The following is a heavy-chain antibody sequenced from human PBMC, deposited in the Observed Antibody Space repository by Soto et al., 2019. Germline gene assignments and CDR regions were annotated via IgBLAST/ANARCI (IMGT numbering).Heavy chain of an antibody. CDR2: IYYSGST. Sequence: QVQLQESGPGLVKPSETLSLTCTVSGGSVSSGSYYWSWIRQPPGKGLEWIGYIYYSGSTNYNPSLQSRVTISVDTSKNQFSLKLSSVTAADTAVYYCARLRGHFDIWGQGTMVTVSS. V-gene: IGHV4-61*01. CDR1: GGSVSSGSYY. CDR3: ARLRGHFDI. J-gene: IGHJ3*02. D-gene: IGHD3-16*01.